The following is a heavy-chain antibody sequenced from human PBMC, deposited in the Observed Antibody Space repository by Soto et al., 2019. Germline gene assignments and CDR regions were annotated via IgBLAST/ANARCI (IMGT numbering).Heavy chain of an antibody. CDR1: GYSFTSYA. CDR2: IIPILGIA. D-gene: IGHD2-15*01. CDR3: ARAAGYCSGGSCYSWHYYYGMDV. V-gene: IGHV1-69*04. J-gene: IGHJ6*02. Sequence: SVKVSCKASGYSFTSYAIHWVRQAPGQGLEWMGRIIPILGIANYAQKFQGRVTITADKSTSTAYMELSSLRSEDTAVYYCARAAGYCSGGSCYSWHYYYGMDVWGQGTTVTVSS.